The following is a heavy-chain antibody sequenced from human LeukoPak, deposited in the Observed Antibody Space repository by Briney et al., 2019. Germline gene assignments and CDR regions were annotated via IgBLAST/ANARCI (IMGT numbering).Heavy chain of an antibody. Sequence: GGSLRLSCAASGFTFSSYAMHWVRQAPGKGLEWVAVISYDGSNKYYADSVKGRFTISRDNSKNTLYPQMNSLRAEDTAVYYCARGGVTGSLDYWGQGTLVTVSS. V-gene: IGHV3-30*04. CDR2: ISYDGSNK. D-gene: IGHD1-20*01. CDR1: GFTFSSYA. J-gene: IGHJ4*02. CDR3: ARGGVTGSLDY.